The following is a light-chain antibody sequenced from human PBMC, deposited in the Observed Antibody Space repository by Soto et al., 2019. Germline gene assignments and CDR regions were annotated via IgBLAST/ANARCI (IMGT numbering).Light chain of an antibody. Sequence: IRISQSRSPVSGTDVYMVTITCRASQTISSWLAWYRQKPGKAPKLLIYKASTLKSGVPSRFSGSGSGTGFTLTISSLQPDDFATYYCQHYNSYPEAFAQRAKVDI. CDR2: KAS. CDR3: QHYNSYPEA. CDR1: QTISSW. J-gene: IGKJ1*01. V-gene: IGKV1-5*03.